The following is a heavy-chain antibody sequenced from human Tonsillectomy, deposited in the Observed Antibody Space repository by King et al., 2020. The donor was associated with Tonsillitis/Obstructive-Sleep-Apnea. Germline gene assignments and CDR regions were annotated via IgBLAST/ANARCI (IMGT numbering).Heavy chain of an antibody. D-gene: IGHD3-3*02. V-gene: IGHV4-59*01. CDR2: IYYTWST. J-gene: IGHJ5*02. CDR1: GGSIRSYY. Sequence: QLQESGPGLVKPSETLSLACTVSGGSIRSYYWSWIRQPPGKGLEWIGHIYYTWSTNYNPSLKSRVTISVDMSKNQFSLKLSSVTAADTAVYYCARGTIIFPTWFDPWGQGTLVTVSS. CDR3: ARGTIIFPTWFDP.